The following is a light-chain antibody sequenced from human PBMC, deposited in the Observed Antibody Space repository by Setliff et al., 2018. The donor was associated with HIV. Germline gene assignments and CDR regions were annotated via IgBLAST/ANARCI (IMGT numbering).Light chain of an antibody. J-gene: IGLJ1*01. V-gene: IGLV2-14*03. Sequence: QSVLAQPASVSGSPGQSITISCTGSSRDIGYFNYVSWYQQHPNKAPKLIIYDVNRRPSGFSDRFSGSKSGNTASLSISGLQAEDEADYYCSSYTTSSILDFGTGTKVTVL. CDR3: SSYTTSSILD. CDR2: DVN. CDR1: SRDIGYFNY.